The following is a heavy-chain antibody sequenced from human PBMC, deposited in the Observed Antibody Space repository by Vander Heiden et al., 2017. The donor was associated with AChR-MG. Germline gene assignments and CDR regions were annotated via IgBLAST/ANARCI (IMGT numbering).Heavy chain of an antibody. CDR1: GYTFTGYY. J-gene: IGHJ1*01. CDR3: ARERAVAGPAEYFQY. D-gene: IGHD6-19*01. Sequence: QVQLVQSGAEVKEPGASVRVSCTASGYTFTGYYIHWGRRAPVQGLGWMGWINPISGDTNYAQNFKGRVTMITDTSISTAYMDLSRLRSDDTAMYFCARERAVAGPAEYFQYWGQGTLVTVSS. V-gene: IGHV1-2*02. CDR2: INPISGDT.